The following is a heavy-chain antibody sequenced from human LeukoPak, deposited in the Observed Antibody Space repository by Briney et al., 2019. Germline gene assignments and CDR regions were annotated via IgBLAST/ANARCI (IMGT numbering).Heavy chain of an antibody. Sequence: GASVKVSCKASGYTFTSYGISWVRQAPGQGLEWMGWISAYNGNTNYAQKLQGRVTMTTDTSTSTAYMEPRSLRSDDTAVYYCARDGDWCSSTSCYSSYYYYYGMDAWGQGTTVTVSS. CDR1: GYTFTSYG. V-gene: IGHV1-18*01. CDR3: ARDGDWCSSTSCYSSYYYYYGMDA. J-gene: IGHJ6*02. D-gene: IGHD2-2*01. CDR2: ISAYNGNT.